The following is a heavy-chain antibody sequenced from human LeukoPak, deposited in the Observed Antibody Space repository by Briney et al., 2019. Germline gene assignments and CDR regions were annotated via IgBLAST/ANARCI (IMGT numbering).Heavy chain of an antibody. V-gene: IGHV4-34*01. CDR1: GGSFSGYY. CDR2: INHSGST. CDR3: ARGPNNYGDYYRLGAFDI. D-gene: IGHD4-17*01. J-gene: IGHJ3*02. Sequence: SETLSLTCAVYGGSFSGYYWSWIRQPPGKGLECIGEINHSGSTNYNPSLKSRVTISVDTSKNQFSLKLSSVTAADTAVYYCARGPNNYGDYYRLGAFDIWGQGTMVTVSS.